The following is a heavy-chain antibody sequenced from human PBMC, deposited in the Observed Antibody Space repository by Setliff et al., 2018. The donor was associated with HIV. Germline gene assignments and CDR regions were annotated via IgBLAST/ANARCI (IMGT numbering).Heavy chain of an antibody. Sequence: LSLTCTVSGGSISSGSYYWTWIRQPAGKGLEWIGRIFSSGNTYYNPSLKSRVTMSVDTSKNQFSLNLNSVTAADTAIYYCARAPFPVAGFDYFDHWGQGTQVTVSS. V-gene: IGHV4-61*02. J-gene: IGHJ4*02. CDR3: ARAPFPVAGFDYFDH. CDR1: GGSISSGSYY. CDR2: IFSSGNT. D-gene: IGHD6-19*01.